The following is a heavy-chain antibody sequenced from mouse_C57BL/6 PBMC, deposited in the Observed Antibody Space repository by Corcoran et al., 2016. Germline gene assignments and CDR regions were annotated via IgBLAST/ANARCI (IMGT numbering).Heavy chain of an antibody. CDR1: GDTFTVYN. D-gene: IGHD2-2*01. J-gene: IGHJ2*01. CDR3: ARVVTTGFDF. V-gene: IGHV1-18*01. Sequence: EIQRQESGPELVKPGASVKIPSKASGDTFTVYNMVWVNESHGKNLEWIGDISPNNGGTIYNQKFKGKATLTVDKSSSTAYMELRSLTSEDTAVYYCARVVTTGFDFCGQGTTLTVSS. CDR2: ISPNNGGT.